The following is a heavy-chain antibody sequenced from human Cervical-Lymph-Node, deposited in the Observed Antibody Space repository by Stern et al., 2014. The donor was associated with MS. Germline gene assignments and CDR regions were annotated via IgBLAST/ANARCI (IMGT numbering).Heavy chain of an antibody. CDR2: IRKKAASSTT. V-gene: IGHV3-72*01. CDR1: GFTGSAHH. Sequence: EVQLLESGGGLVQPGGSLRLSCAASGFTGSAHHMDWVRQAPGKGLEVVGRIRKKAASSTTEYAASVKGRFTIVRDDSKNSLSLQMNSLKIEDTAVYYCARKKDGMDVWGQGTTVTVSS. J-gene: IGHJ6*02. CDR3: ARKKDGMDV.